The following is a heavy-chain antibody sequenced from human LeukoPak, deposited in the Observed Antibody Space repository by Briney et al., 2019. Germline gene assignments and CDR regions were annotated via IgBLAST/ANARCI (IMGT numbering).Heavy chain of an antibody. D-gene: IGHD2-2*01. CDR2: ISSSSSYI. Sequence: GRSLRLSCAASGFTFSSYSMNWVRQAPGKGLEWVSSISSSSSYIYYADSVKGRFTISRDNAKNSLYLQMNSLRAEDTAVYYCARVNGGVYCSSTSCYAFDYWGQGTLVTVSS. J-gene: IGHJ4*02. CDR3: ARVNGGVYCSSTSCYAFDY. CDR1: GFTFSSYS. V-gene: IGHV3-21*01.